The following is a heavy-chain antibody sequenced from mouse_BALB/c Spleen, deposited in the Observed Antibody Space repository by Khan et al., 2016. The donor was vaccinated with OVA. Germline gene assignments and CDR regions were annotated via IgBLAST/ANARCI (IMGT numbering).Heavy chain of an antibody. D-gene: IGHD1-1*02. V-gene: IGHV5-4*02. CDR1: GFTFSDYY. J-gene: IGHJ3*01. CDR3: ARAGYGGCAY. CDR2: ISDGGSST. Sequence: EVELVESGGGLVKPGGSLKLSCAASGFTFSDYYMYWVRQTPEKRLEWVATISDGGSSTYYPDSVKGRFTISRDNAKNNLYLQMSSLKSEDTAIYYCARAGYGGCAYWGQGTLVTVSA.